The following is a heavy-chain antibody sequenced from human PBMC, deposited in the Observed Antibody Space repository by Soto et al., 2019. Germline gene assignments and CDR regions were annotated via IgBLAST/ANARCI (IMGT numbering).Heavy chain of an antibody. Sequence: EVQLVESGGGLVQPGGSLTLSCASSEFAFSSYWMTWVRQAPGKGLEWVANRRKYGSQRYYCDSLRGRFTISRDNSKNSLYLQMNRLRAVDKALYFCARDVSPGSSGLYCDAFDIWGQGTMVTVSS. CDR1: EFAFSSYW. D-gene: IGHD2-8*02. CDR3: ARDVSPGSSGLYCDAFDI. V-gene: IGHV3-7*05. CDR2: RRKYGSQR. J-gene: IGHJ3*02.